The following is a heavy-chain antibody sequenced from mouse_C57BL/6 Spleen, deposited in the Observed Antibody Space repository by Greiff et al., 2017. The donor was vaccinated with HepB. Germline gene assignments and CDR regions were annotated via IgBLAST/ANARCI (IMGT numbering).Heavy chain of an antibody. Sequence: AQLQQSGAELARPGASVKMSCKASGYTFTSYTMHWVKQRPGQGLEWIGYINPSSGYTKYNQKFKDKATLTADKSSSTAYMQLSSLTSEDSAVYYCARGGTVTMDYWGQGTSVTVSS. CDR3: ARGGTVTMDY. CDR2: INPSSGYT. J-gene: IGHJ4*01. D-gene: IGHD1-1*01. CDR1: GYTFTSYT. V-gene: IGHV1-4*01.